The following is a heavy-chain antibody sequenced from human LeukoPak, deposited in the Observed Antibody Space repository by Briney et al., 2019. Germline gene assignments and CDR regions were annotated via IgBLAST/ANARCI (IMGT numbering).Heavy chain of an antibody. J-gene: IGHJ3*02. CDR1: GSTFSDYY. V-gene: IGHV3-11*01. Sequence: PGGSLRLSCAASGSTFSDYYMSWIRQAPGKGLEWVSYISSSGSTIYYADSVKGRFTISRDNAKNSLYLQMNSLRAEDTAVYYCATSGGQDIVVVPAAASDAFDIWGQGTMVTVSS. CDR3: ATSGGQDIVVVPAAASDAFDI. D-gene: IGHD2-2*01. CDR2: ISSSGSTI.